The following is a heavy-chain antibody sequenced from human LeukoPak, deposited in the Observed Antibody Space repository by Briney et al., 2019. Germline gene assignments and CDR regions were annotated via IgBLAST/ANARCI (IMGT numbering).Heavy chain of an antibody. Sequence: GGSLRLSCAASGFTFSSYGMHWVRQAPGKGLEWVAVISYDGSNKYYADSVKGRFTISRDNSKNTLYLQMNSLRAEDTAVYYCAKDGLQYYYDSSGYYVHWGQGTLVTVSS. CDR2: ISYDGSNK. V-gene: IGHV3-30*18. J-gene: IGHJ4*02. CDR1: GFTFSSYG. D-gene: IGHD3-22*01. CDR3: AKDGLQYYYDSSGYYVH.